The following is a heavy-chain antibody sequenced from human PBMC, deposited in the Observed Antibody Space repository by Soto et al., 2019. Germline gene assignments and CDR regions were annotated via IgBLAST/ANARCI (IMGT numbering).Heavy chain of an antibody. D-gene: IGHD3-10*01. CDR1: GGSISSGGYY. J-gene: IGHJ4*02. V-gene: IGHV4-31*03. CDR2: IYYSGST. CDR3: ARDFWSMVRGVKRSSHFDY. Sequence: SETLSLTCTVSGGSISSGGYYWSWIRQHPGKGLEWIGYIYYSGSTYYNPSLKSRVTISVDTSKNQFSLKLSSVTAADTAVYYCARDFWSMVRGVKRSSHFDYWGQGTLVTVSS.